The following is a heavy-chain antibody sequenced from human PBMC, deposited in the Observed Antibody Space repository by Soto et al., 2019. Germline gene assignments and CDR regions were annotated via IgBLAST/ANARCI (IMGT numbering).Heavy chain of an antibody. J-gene: IGHJ3*02. D-gene: IGHD6-19*01. V-gene: IGHV1-18*01. CDR1: GYTFTSYG. CDR3: ARATQQWLRDDAFDI. CDR2: ISAYNGNT. Sequence: QVQLVQSGAEVKKPGASVKVSCKASGYTFTSYGISWVRQAPGQGLEWMGWISAYNGNTNYAQKLQGRVTMTTDTSTSTAYRERRSLRSDDTAVYYCARATQQWLRDDAFDIWGKGTMVTVAS.